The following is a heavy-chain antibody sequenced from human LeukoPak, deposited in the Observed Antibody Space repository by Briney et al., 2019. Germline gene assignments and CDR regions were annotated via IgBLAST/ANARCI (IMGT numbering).Heavy chain of an antibody. CDR1: GFTFSSYA. CDR3: ARDNTVTTRGGYYFDY. J-gene: IGHJ4*02. CDR2: ISYDGSNK. V-gene: IGHV3-30*04. D-gene: IGHD4-17*01. Sequence: GRSLRLSCAASGFTFSSYAMHWVRQAPGKGLEWVAVISYDGSNKYYADSVKGRFTISRDNSKNTLYLQMNSLRAEDTAVYYWARDNTVTTRGGYYFDYWGRGTLVTVSS.